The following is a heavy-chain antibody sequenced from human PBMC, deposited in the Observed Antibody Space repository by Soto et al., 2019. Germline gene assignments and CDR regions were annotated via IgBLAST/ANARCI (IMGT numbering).Heavy chain of an antibody. V-gene: IGHV1-2*04. CDR3: ARDARGAEAPMYY. Sequence: ASVKVSCKASGYTFTGYYMHWVRQAPGQGLEWMGWINPNSGGTNYAQKFQGWVTMTRDTSISTAYMELSRLRSDDTAVYYCARDARGAEAPMYYWGQGTLVTVSS. CDR1: GYTFTGYY. CDR2: INPNSGGT. J-gene: IGHJ4*02.